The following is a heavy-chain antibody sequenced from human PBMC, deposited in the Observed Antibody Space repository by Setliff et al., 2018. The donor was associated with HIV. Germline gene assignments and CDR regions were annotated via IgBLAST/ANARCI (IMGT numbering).Heavy chain of an antibody. V-gene: IGHV4-61*01. CDR2: IYGNGSV. CDR3: ARAAAGNTGPFDL. Sequence: SETLSLTCTVSGTSVRSGPYHWSWIRQSPGKGLEWIGHIYGNGSVTYSPSLRSRVTISVDTSKNQFSLRLSSVTASDTAVYYCARAAAGNTGPFDLWGQGSPVTVSS. J-gene: IGHJ4*02. CDR1: GTSVRSGPYH. D-gene: IGHD4-17*01.